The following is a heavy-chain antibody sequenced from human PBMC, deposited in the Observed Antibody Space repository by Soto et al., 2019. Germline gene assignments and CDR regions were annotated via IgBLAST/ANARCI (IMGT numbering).Heavy chain of an antibody. CDR3: ARALYRYYGMDV. V-gene: IGHV4-59*06. J-gene: IGHJ6*02. CDR2: IYYSGST. Sequence: SETLSLTCTVSGVSITNYYWSWIRQHPGKGLEWIGYIYYSGSTYYNPSLKSRVTISVDTSKNQFSLKLSSVTAADTAVYYCARALYRYYGMDVWGQGTTVTVSS. CDR1: GVSITNYY.